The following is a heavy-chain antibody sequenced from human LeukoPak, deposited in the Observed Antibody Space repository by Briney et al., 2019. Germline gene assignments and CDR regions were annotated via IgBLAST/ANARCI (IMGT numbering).Heavy chain of an antibody. CDR3: ASHYYYDSSGCFDY. Sequence: GGSLRLSCAASGFTFSSYWMRWVRQAPGKGLEWVDNIKQDGSEKYYVDSVKGRFTISRDNAKNSLYLQMNSLRAEDTAVYYCASHYYYDSSGCFDYWGQGTLVTVSS. CDR2: IKQDGSEK. D-gene: IGHD3-22*01. J-gene: IGHJ4*02. CDR1: GFTFSSYW. V-gene: IGHV3-7*01.